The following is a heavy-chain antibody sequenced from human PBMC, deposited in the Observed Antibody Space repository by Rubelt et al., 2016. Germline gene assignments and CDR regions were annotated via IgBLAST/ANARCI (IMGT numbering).Heavy chain of an antibody. CDR3: ARRYKSDTPLFDY. V-gene: IGHV3-48*04. J-gene: IGHJ4*02. Sequence: EVQLVESGGGLVKPGGSLRLSCAASGLTFNNAWMNWVRQAPGKGLEWVSSISGGGSRTGYADSVRGRFTISRDNAKNSLYLQMNSLRAEDTAVYYWARRYKSDTPLFDYWGQGTLVTVSS. CDR1: GLTFNNAW. CDR2: ISGGGSRT. D-gene: IGHD5-12*01.